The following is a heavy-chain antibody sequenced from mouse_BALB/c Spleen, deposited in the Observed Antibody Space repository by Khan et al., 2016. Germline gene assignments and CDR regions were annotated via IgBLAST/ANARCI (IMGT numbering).Heavy chain of an antibody. Sequence: QIQLVQSGPELKKPGETVKISCKAPGYTFTNYGMNWVKQAPGKGLKWMGWINTNTGEPTYAEEFKGRFAFSLETSASTAYLQINNLKNEDTATXFCARRGDYGSSWFAYWGEGTLVTVSA. D-gene: IGHD1-1*01. CDR1: GYTFTNYG. CDR3: ARRGDYGSSWFAY. J-gene: IGHJ3*01. CDR2: INTNTGEP. V-gene: IGHV9-3*02.